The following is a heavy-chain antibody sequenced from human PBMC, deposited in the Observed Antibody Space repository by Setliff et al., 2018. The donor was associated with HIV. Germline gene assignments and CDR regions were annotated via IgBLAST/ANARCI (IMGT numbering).Heavy chain of an antibody. V-gene: IGHV3-74*01. CDR3: TSDPPASGWTLAY. CDR1: GFTFSNFW. D-gene: IGHD6-19*01. CDR2: MDGDGKYI. Sequence: PGGSLRLSCAASGFTFSNFWMQWVRQAPGEGLVCVSRMDGDGKYIFYADSVKGRFAISRDNSKNTLYLQMDSLRAEDTALYYCTSDPPASGWTLAYWGQGALVTVSS. J-gene: IGHJ4*02.